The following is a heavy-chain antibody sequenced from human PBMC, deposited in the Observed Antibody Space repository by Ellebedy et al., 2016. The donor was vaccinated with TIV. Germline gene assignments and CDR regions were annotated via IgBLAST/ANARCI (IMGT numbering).Heavy chain of an antibody. CDR3: ARGTTVPGTGYYFYY. CDR2: IRRKAGTT. CDR1: GFTFDEYA. D-gene: IGHD1-1*01. J-gene: IGHJ4*02. Sequence: PGGSLRLSCAGSGFTFDEYAVSWFRQTPGKGLECIGFIRRKAGTTEYAASVEDRFAISRDDSKSIAYLQLTSLKPEDTDVYYCARGTTVPGTGYYFYYWGRGTLVTVSS. V-gene: IGHV3-49*03.